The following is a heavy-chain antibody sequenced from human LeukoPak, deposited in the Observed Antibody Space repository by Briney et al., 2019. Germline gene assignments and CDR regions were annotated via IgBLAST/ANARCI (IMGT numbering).Heavy chain of an antibody. CDR2: INPNSGGT. J-gene: IGHJ4*02. CDR1: GYTFTGYF. V-gene: IGHV1-2*02. Sequence: GASVKVSCQASGYTFTGYFIHWVRQAPGQGLEWMGWINPNSGGTNYAQKFQGRVTMTRDTSISTAYMELSRLRSDDPAVYYCARGEWELLRSGFDYWGQGTLVTVSS. D-gene: IGHD1-26*01. CDR3: ARGEWELLRSGFDY.